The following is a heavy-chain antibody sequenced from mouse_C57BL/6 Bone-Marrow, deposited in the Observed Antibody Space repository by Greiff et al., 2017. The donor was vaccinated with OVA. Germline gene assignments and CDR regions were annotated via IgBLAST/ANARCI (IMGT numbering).Heavy chain of an antibody. Sequence: DVKLVESGGGLVKPGGSLKLSCAASGFTFSSYAMSWVRQTPEKRLEWVATISDGGSYTYYPDNVKGRFTISRDNAKNNLYLQMSHLKSEDTAMYYCARDNGYYFYAMDYWGQGTSVTVSS. CDR1: GFTFSSYA. D-gene: IGHD2-3*01. J-gene: IGHJ4*01. V-gene: IGHV5-4*01. CDR3: ARDNGYYFYAMDY. CDR2: ISDGGSYT.